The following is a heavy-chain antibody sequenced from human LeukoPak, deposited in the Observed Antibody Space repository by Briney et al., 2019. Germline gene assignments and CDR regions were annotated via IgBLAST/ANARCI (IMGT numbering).Heavy chain of an antibody. V-gene: IGHV4-59*01. D-gene: IGHD2-2*01. CDR1: GGSISSYY. Sequence: SETLSLTCTVSGGSISSYYWSWIRQPPGKGLEWIGYIYYSGSTNYNPSLKSRVTISVDTSKNQFSLELSSVTAADTAVYYCARDLKGSTFYYGMDVWGQGTTVTVSS. J-gene: IGHJ6*02. CDR3: ARDLKGSTFYYGMDV. CDR2: IYYSGST.